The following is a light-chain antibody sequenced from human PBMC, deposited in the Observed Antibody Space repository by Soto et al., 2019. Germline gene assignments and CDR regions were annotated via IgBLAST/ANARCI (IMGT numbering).Light chain of an antibody. V-gene: IGLV2-8*01. Sequence: QSALTQPASVSGSPGQSITVSCTGTNTDVGGYNYVSWYQQHPGKAPKLMIYEVNKRPSGVPDRFSGSKSGNTASLTVSGLQAEDEGDYYCSSYAGSNNLVFGGGTKLTVL. J-gene: IGLJ3*02. CDR2: EVN. CDR3: SSYAGSNNLV. CDR1: NTDVGGYNY.